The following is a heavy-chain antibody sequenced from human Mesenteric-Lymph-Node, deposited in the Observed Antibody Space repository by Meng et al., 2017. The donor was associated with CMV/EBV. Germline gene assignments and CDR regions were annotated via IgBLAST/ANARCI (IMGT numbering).Heavy chain of an antibody. Sequence: EPWGAGLLTPSETLSLTCAVYGGSFMGYYWGWIRQPPGKGLEWIGEINHSGRTNYNPSLKSRVTISVDTSKNQFSLKLSSVTAADTAVYYCARHQRWLKSEGGFNYWGQGTLVTVSS. D-gene: IGHD4-23*01. CDR3: ARHQRWLKSEGGFNY. CDR1: GGSFMGYY. J-gene: IGHJ4*02. CDR2: INHSGRT. V-gene: IGHV4-34*01.